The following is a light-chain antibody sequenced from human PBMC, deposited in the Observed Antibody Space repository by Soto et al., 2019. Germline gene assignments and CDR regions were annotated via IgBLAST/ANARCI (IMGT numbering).Light chain of an antibody. V-gene: IGKV1-5*01. J-gene: IGKJ1*01. CDR3: QQYHSYWT. Sequence: DIEMTQSPSTLSASVGDRVTITCRASQSISSWLAWYQQKPGKAPKLLIYDASSLESGVPQRLSGSGSGTEFTLTIRSLQTDYFSSYYCQQYHSYWTFGQGTKVDIK. CDR2: DAS. CDR1: QSISSW.